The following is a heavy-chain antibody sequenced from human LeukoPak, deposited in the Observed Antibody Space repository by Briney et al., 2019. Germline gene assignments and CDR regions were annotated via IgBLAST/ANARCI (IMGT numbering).Heavy chain of an antibody. J-gene: IGHJ4*02. V-gene: IGHV3-21*01. CDR2: ISSGSSYI. Sequence: PGRSLRLSCAASGFTFSSYGMHWVRQAPGKGLEWVSSISSGSSYIYYADSVKGRFTISRDNAKNSLYLQMNSLRAEDTAVYYCARDVRYYYGSGSYPWWGQGTLVTVSS. CDR3: ARDVRYYYGSGSYPW. CDR1: GFTFSSYG. D-gene: IGHD3-10*01.